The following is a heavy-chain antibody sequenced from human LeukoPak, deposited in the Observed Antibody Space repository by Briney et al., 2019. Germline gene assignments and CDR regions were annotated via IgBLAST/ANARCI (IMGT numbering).Heavy chain of an antibody. CDR3: ATETSGSYRRWFDP. D-gene: IGHD1-26*01. CDR2: MNPNSGNT. CDR1: GYTFTSYD. V-gene: IGHV1-8*01. Sequence: ASVKVSCKASGYTFTSYDINWVRQATGQGLEWMGWMNPNSGNTGYAQKFQGRVTMTRNTSISTAYMELSSLRSEDTAVYYCATETSGSYRRWFDPWGQGTLVTVSS. J-gene: IGHJ5*02.